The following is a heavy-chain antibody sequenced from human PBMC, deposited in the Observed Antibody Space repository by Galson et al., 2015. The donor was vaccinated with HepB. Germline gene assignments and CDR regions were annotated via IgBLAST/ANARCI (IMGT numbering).Heavy chain of an antibody. J-gene: IGHJ6*02. V-gene: IGHV1-69*02. D-gene: IGHD3-22*01. Sequence: SVKVSCKASGGTFSSYIINWVRQAPGQGLEWMGRIIPILGITNYAQKFQGRVTITADKSTSTAYMELSSLRSEDSAVYYCARAQPTHDGSGIGDYYYPGMDVWGQGTTST. CDR3: ARAQPTHDGSGIGDYYYPGMDV. CDR2: IIPILGIT. CDR1: GGTFSSYI.